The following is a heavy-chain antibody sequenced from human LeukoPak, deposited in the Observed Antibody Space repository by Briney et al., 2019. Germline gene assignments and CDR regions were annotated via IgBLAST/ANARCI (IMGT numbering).Heavy chain of an antibody. V-gene: IGHV3-7*01. CDR1: GFTFSDYW. CDR3: AKGDNWNALYYFDF. D-gene: IGHD1-1*01. J-gene: IGHJ4*02. Sequence: GGSLRLSCAASGFTFSDYWMSWVRQAPGKGLEWVANIKQDGSEKYYVDSVKGRFTISRDNAKNSLYLQMNSLRAEDTAVYYCAKGDNWNALYYFDFWGQGTLVTVSS. CDR2: IKQDGSEK.